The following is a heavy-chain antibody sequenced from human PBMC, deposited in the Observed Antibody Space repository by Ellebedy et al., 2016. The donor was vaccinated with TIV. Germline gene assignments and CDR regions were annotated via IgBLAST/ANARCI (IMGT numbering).Heavy chain of an antibody. CDR3: ARRRRGGDYVRVGWEFDY. Sequence: GESLKISCKGSGYSFTSYWISWVRQMPGKGLEWMGRIDPSDSYTNYSPSFQGHVTISADKSISTAYLQWSSLKASDTAMYYCARRRRGGDYVRVGWEFDYWGQGTLVTVSS. D-gene: IGHD4-17*01. V-gene: IGHV5-10-1*01. CDR2: IDPSDSYT. CDR1: GYSFTSYW. J-gene: IGHJ4*02.